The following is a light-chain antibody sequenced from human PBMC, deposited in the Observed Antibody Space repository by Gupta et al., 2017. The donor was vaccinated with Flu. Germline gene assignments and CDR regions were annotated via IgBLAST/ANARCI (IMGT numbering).Light chain of an antibody. CDR2: GAS. J-gene: IGKJ2*01. Sequence: ERATLSCRASQSVSSSYLAWYQQKPDQAPRLLIYGASSRATGIPDRFSGSGSGTDFTLTISRLEPEDFAVYYCQQYGSSTYTFGQGTKLEIK. CDR1: QSVSSSY. V-gene: IGKV3-20*01. CDR3: QQYGSSTYT.